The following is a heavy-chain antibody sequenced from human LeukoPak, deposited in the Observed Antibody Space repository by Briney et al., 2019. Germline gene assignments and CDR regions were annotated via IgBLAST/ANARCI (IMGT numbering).Heavy chain of an antibody. CDR1: GYTFTSYG. Sequence: ASVKVSCKASGYTFTSYGISWVRQAPGQGLEWMGWISAYNGNTNYAQKLQGRVTMTTDTSTSTAYMELRSLRSDDTAVYYCARTPENIVVVVAATSGYYFDYWGQGTLVTVSS. V-gene: IGHV1-18*01. CDR3: ARTPENIVVVVAATSGYYFDY. D-gene: IGHD2-15*01. J-gene: IGHJ4*02. CDR2: ISAYNGNT.